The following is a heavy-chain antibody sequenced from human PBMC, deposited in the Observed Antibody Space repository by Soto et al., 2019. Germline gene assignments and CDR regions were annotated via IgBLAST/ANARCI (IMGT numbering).Heavy chain of an antibody. J-gene: IGHJ4*02. CDR1: VFTFSIYA. CDR3: ANPIPPVDY. D-gene: IGHD2-2*02. V-gene: IGHV3-23*01. Sequence: RGSLLLSCASSVFTFSIYAMSWVRQAPGKGLEWVSAISGSGGSTYYADSVKGRFTISRDNSKNTLYLQMNSLRAEDTAVYYCANPIPPVDYWGQGTLVTVSS. CDR2: ISGSGGST.